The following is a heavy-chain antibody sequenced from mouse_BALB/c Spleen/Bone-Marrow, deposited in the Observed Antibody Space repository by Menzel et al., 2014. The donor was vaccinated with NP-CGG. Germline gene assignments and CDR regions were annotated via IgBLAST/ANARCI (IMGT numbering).Heavy chain of an antibody. V-gene: IGHV14-3*02. CDR2: IDPANGNT. D-gene: IGHD1-1*01. CDR1: GFNIKDTY. J-gene: IGHJ3*01. Sequence: EVQLQQSGAELVKPGASVKLSCTASGFNIKDTYMHWVKQRHEQGLEWIGRIDPANGNTKYDPKFQGKATITADTSSNTAYLQLSSLTSEDTAVYYCAFYYYGSGLFAYWGQGTLVTVSA. CDR3: AFYYYGSGLFAY.